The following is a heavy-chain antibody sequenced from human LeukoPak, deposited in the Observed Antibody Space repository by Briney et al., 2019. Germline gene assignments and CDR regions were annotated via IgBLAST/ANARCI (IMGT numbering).Heavy chain of an antibody. D-gene: IGHD6-19*01. V-gene: IGHV3-48*01. CDR3: GTAVAGISL. Sequence: PGGSLRLSCAASGVTFSNDSMTWVRQAPGKGLEWISYISSSSSTIYYVDSVKGRFTISRDNAKNSLYLQMTSLRAEDTAVYYCGTAVAGISLWGQGTLVTVSS. J-gene: IGHJ4*02. CDR1: GVTFSNDS. CDR2: ISSSSSTI.